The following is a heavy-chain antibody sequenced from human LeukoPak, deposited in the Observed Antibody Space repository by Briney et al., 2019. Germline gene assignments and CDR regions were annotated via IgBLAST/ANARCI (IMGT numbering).Heavy chain of an antibody. D-gene: IGHD6-19*01. Sequence: GGSLRLSCAASGFTFSSYAMSWVRQAPGKGLEWVSAISGSGGSTYYADSVKGRFTISRDNSKNTLYLQMSSLRAEDTAVYYCAKIRKPSSGWYEFDYWGQGTLVTVSS. CDR1: GFTFSSYA. CDR3: AKIRKPSSGWYEFDY. V-gene: IGHV3-23*01. CDR2: ISGSGGST. J-gene: IGHJ4*02.